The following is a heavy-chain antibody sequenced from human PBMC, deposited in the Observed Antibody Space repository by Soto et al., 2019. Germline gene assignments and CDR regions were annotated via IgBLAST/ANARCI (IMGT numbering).Heavy chain of an antibody. CDR2: INHSGST. J-gene: IGHJ6*02. Sequence: SDTIYLTSPCYARPFTDSYWSGIREPPWQWLEWIGEINHSGSTNYNPSLKSRVTISVDTSKNQFSLKLSSVTAADTAVYYCARVHYYGSGTEKSRYYYYYYGMDVWGQGTTVT. CDR1: ARPFTDSY. D-gene: IGHD3-10*01. V-gene: IGHV4-34*01. CDR3: ARVHYYGSGTEKSRYYYYYYGMDV.